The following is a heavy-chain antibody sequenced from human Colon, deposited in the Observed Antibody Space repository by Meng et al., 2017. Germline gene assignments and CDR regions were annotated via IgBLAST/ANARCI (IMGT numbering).Heavy chain of an antibody. V-gene: IGHV3-15*01. CDR2: IRSKTDGETT. D-gene: IGHD4-23*01. J-gene: IGHJ4*02. Sequence: GESLKISCEVFGMSFTNAWMTWVRQAPGKGLEWVGRIRSKTDGETTEYAAPVKGRFSISRDDSKKTLYLRMNSLTTEDTAVYYCTTDPGGRWPDSWGQGTLVTVS. CDR3: TTDPGGRWPDS. CDR1: GMSFTNAW.